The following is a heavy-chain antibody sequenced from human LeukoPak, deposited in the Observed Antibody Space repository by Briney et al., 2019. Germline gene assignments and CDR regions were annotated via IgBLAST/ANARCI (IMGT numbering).Heavy chain of an antibody. J-gene: IGHJ4*02. Sequence: GGSLRLSCTASGFTFSSYWMSWVRQAPGKGLEWVANIKQDGSEKYYVDSVKGRFTISRDNAKNSLYLQMNSLRAENTAVYYCARRRGMGSLDYWGQGTLVTVSS. CDR1: GFTFSSYW. V-gene: IGHV3-7*03. D-gene: IGHD2-8*01. CDR2: IKQDGSEK. CDR3: ARRRGMGSLDY.